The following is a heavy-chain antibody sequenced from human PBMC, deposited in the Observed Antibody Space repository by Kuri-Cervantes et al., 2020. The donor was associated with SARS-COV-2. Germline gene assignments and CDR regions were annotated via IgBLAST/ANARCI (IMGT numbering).Heavy chain of an antibody. Sequence: SCTASGFTFGDYAMSWFRQAPGKGLEWVGFIRSKAYGGTTEYAASVKGRFTISRDDSKSIAYLQMNSLKTEDTAVYYCTREGIVVVPAAIGAFDIWGQGTMVTVSS. J-gene: IGHJ3*02. V-gene: IGHV3-49*03. D-gene: IGHD2-2*01. CDR3: TREGIVVVPAAIGAFDI. CDR1: GFTFGDYA. CDR2: IRSKAYGGTT.